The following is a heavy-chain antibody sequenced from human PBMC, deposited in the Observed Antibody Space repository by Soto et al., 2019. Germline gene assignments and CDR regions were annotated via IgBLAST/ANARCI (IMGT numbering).Heavy chain of an antibody. Sequence: QVQLVQSGAEVKKPGSSVKVSCKASGGTFSSYTISWVRQAPGQGLEWMGRIIPILGIANYAQKFQGRVRIPADKSTSTAYREVRSLRSEDTAVYYWARGGRDRGYDWIDYWGQGPLVTVSS. CDR2: IIPILGIA. CDR1: GGTFSSYT. J-gene: IGHJ4*02. V-gene: IGHV1-69*02. CDR3: ARGGRDRGYDWIDY. D-gene: IGHD5-12*01.